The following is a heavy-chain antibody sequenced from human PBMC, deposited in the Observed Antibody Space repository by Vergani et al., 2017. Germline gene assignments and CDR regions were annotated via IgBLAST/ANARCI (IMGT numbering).Heavy chain of an antibody. Sequence: QVQLQQWGAGLLKPSETLSLTCAVYGGSFSGYYWSWIRQPPGKGLEWIGEINHSGSTNYNPSLKSRVTISVDTSKNQFSLKLSSVTAADTAVYYCARARGYSDGSFDYWGQGTLVTVSS. CDR3: ARARGYSDGSFDY. CDR2: INHSGST. V-gene: IGHV4-34*01. CDR1: GGSFSGYY. J-gene: IGHJ4*02. D-gene: IGHD5-18*01.